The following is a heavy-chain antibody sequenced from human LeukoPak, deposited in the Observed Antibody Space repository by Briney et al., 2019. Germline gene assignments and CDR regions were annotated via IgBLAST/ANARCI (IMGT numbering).Heavy chain of an antibody. CDR2: IKEDGSEK. J-gene: IGHJ3*01. V-gene: IGHV3-7*03. CDR3: TKDPNGDYVGAFDF. CDR1: GFTVSSNY. D-gene: IGHD4-17*01. Sequence: GGSLRLSCAASGFTVSSNYMSWVRQAPGKGLEWVANIKEDGSEKYYVDSVKGRFTISRDNAKNSLYLQMNSLRAEDTAVYYCTKDPNGDYVGAFDFWGQGTMVTVSS.